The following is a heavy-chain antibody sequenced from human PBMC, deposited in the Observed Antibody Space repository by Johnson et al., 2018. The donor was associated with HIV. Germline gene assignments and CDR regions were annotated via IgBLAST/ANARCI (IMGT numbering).Heavy chain of an antibody. Sequence: QVQLVESGGGVVQPGGSLRLSCAASGFTFSSYGMHWVRQAPGKGLEWVAFIRYDGRNKYYADSVKGRFTISRDNSKNTLYLQMNSLRAEDTAVYYCASYCSGGSCYRRSPSDAFDIWGQGTMVTVSS. CDR1: GFTFSSYG. CDR2: IRYDGRNK. J-gene: IGHJ3*02. CDR3: ASYCSGGSCYRRSPSDAFDI. V-gene: IGHV3-30*02. D-gene: IGHD2-15*01.